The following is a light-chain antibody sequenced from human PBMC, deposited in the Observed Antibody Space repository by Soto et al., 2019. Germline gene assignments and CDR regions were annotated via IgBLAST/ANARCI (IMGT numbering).Light chain of an antibody. J-gene: IGLJ3*02. V-gene: IGLV2-8*01. CDR1: SSDVGAYNY. CDR3: TSYVGSDIWV. CDR2: EVS. Sequence: QSALTQPPSASGSPGQSVTISCTGTSSDVGAYNYVSWYQQYPGKAPKLMIYEVSKRPSGVPDRFSGSKSGNTASLTVSGLQAEDEADYLCTSYVGSDIWVFGGGTKLTVL.